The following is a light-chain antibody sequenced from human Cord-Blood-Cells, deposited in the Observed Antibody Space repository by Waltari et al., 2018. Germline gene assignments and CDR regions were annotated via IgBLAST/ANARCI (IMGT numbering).Light chain of an antibody. CDR3: CSYAGSSTWV. Sequence: QSALTQPASVSGSPGQSITISCTGTSSYVGSYNLVSWYQQHPGKAPKLMIYEVSKRPSGVSNRFSGSKSGNTASLTLSGLQAEDEADYYCCSYAGSSTWVFGGGTKLTVL. CDR2: EVS. J-gene: IGLJ3*02. CDR1: SSYVGSYNL. V-gene: IGLV2-23*02.